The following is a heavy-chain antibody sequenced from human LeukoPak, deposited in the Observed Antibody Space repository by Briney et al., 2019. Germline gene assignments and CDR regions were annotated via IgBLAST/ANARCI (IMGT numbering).Heavy chain of an antibody. CDR2: ISSSSSYI. Sequence: GGSLRLSCAASGFTFSSYSMNWVRQAPGKGLEWVSSISSSSSYIYYADSVKGRFTISRDNAKNSLYLQMNSLRAEDTAVYYCARLGYGSGSYFDYWGQGTLVTVSS. D-gene: IGHD3-10*01. CDR3: ARLGYGSGSYFDY. CDR1: GFTFSSYS. J-gene: IGHJ4*02. V-gene: IGHV3-21*01.